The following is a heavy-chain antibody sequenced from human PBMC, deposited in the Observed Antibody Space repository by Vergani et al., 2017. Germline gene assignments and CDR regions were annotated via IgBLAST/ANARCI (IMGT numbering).Heavy chain of an antibody. CDR2: ISGSGGST. V-gene: IGHV3-23*04. CDR3: ANRGRWLQFLD. Sequence: EVQLVESGGGLVQPGRSLRLSCAASGFTFDDYAMHWVRQAPGKGLEWVSGISGSGGSTYYADSVKGRFTISRDNSKNTLYLQMNSLRAEDTAVYYCANRGRWLQFLDWGQGTLVTVSS. D-gene: IGHD5-24*01. J-gene: IGHJ4*02. CDR1: GFTFDDYA.